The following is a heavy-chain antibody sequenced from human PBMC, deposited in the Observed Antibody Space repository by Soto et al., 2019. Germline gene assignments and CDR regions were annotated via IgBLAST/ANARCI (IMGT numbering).Heavy chain of an antibody. J-gene: IGHJ4*02. Sequence: QVQLVQSGAEVKKPGASVKVSCKASGYTFTSYAMHWVRRAPGQRLEWMGWINAGNGNTKYSQKFQGRVTITRDTSASTAYMELSSLRSEDTAVYYCASLGRYCSSTSCYRGSLDYWGQGTLVTVSS. CDR3: ASLGRYCSSTSCYRGSLDY. CDR2: INAGNGNT. D-gene: IGHD2-2*01. V-gene: IGHV1-3*01. CDR1: GYTFTSYA.